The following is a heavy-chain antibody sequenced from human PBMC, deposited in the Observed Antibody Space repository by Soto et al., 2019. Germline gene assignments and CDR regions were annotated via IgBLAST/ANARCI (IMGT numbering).Heavy chain of an antibody. CDR2: IYPGDSDT. J-gene: IGHJ5*02. D-gene: IGHD6-13*01. CDR3: AFSSSSVNRFDP. V-gene: IGHV5-51*01. CDR1: GYSFTNYW. Sequence: XDSLNLSCKCSGYSFTNYWIALVLQMPGKGLEWMGIIYPGDSDTKYSPSFQGQVTFSADKSISTAYLQWSSLKASDAAMYYCAFSSSSVNRFDPWGQGTLVTVSS.